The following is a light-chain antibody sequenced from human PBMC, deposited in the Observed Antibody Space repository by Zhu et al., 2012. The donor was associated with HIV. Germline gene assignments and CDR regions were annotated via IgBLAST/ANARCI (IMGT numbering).Light chain of an antibody. CDR2: AAS. CDR1: QAISSY. J-gene: IGKJ4*01. V-gene: IGKV1-9*01. Sequence: DIQLTQSPSFLSASVGDRVTITCRASQAISSYLAWYQQKPGKVPKLLIYAASTLQSGVPSRFSGSGSGTEFTLTISSLQPEDFATYYCQQLNSYPPSLTFGGGTKVEIK. CDR3: QQLNSYPPSLT.